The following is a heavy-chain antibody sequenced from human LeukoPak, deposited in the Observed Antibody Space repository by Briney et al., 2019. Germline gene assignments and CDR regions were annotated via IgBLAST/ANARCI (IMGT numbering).Heavy chain of an antibody. J-gene: IGHJ6*03. CDR3: AREGGMDCSSTSCCAHHYYYYYMDV. CDR2: IYTSGST. D-gene: IGHD2-2*01. V-gene: IGHV4-4*07. Sequence: SETLSLTCTVSGGSISSYYWSWIRQPAGKGLEWIGRIYTSGSTNYNPSLKSRVTISVDKSKNQFSLKLSSVTAADTVVYYCAREGGMDCSSTSCCAHHYYYYYMDVWGKGTTVTVSS. CDR1: GGSISSYY.